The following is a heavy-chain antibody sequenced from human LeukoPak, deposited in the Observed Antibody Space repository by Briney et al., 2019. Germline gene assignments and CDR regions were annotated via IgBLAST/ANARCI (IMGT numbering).Heavy chain of an antibody. CDR3: SRENGAFSPFGY. J-gene: IGHJ4*02. CDR2: IALTGLT. Sequence: SETLSLTCGVSGGSISNTNWWSWVRQPPGQGLEWIGEIALTGLTHYNPSLESRVTVSLDKSKNQLSLNLTSVTAADTAVYYCSRENGAFSPFGYWGQGNPVSLPS. V-gene: IGHV4-4*02. CDR1: GGSISNTNW. D-gene: IGHD2-8*01.